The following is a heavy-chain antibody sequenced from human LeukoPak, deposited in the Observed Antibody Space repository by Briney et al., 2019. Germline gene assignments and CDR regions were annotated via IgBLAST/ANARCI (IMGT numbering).Heavy chain of an antibody. Sequence: ASVTVSCKASGGTFSSYAISWVRQAPGQGLEWMGIINPSGGSTSYAQKFQGRVTMTRDTSTSTVYMELSSLRSEDTAVYYCARDGSSHSNDYWGQGTLVTVSS. J-gene: IGHJ4*02. CDR1: GGTFSSYA. V-gene: IGHV1-46*01. CDR3: ARDGSSHSNDY. CDR2: INPSGGST. D-gene: IGHD6-13*01.